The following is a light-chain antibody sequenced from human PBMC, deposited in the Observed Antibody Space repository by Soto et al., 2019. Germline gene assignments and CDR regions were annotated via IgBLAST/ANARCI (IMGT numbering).Light chain of an antibody. CDR2: GAS. CDR1: QSVSSN. CDR3: QQYNNWPRWT. Sequence: EIVMTQSPATLSVSPGERATLSCRASQSVSSNLAWYQQEPGQAPRLLISGASTSATGIPARFSGSGSGTEFPLTISSLQSEDFAVYYCQQYNNWPRWTFGQGTKVDIK. V-gene: IGKV3-15*01. J-gene: IGKJ1*01.